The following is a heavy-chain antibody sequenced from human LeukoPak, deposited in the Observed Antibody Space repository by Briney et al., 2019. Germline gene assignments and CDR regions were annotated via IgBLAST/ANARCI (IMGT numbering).Heavy chain of an antibody. CDR2: IYYSGST. Sequence: SETLSLTCTVSGGSISSYYWSWIRQPPGKGLEWIGYIYYSGSTNYNPSLKSRVTISVDTSKNQFSLKLSSVTAADTAVYYCARGVPAATGYWGQGTLVTVSS. J-gene: IGHJ4*02. CDR3: ARGVPAATGY. V-gene: IGHV4-59*01. D-gene: IGHD2-2*01. CDR1: GGSISSYY.